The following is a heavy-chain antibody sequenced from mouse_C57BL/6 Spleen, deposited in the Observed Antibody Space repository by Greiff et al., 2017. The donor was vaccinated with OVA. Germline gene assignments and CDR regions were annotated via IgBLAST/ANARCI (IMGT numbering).Heavy chain of an antibody. CDR3: ARDNDCYGNSNDYVDD. D-gene: IGHD1-1*01. CDR2: ISSGGSYT. CDR1: GFTFSSYG. Sequence: EVKLVESGGDLVKPGGSLKLSCAASGFTFSSYGMSWVRQTPDKRLEWVATISSGGSYTYYPDSVKGRFTISRDNAKNTLYPQMRSLKSEDTAMYYWARDNDCYGNSNDYVDDWGQGTTLTGPS. J-gene: IGHJ2*01. V-gene: IGHV5-6*01.